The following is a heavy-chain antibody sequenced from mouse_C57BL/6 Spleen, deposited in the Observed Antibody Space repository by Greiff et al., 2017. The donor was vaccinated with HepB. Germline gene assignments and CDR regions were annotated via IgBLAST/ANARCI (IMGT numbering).Heavy chain of an antibody. CDR1: GYTFTSYW. V-gene: IGHV1-53*01. CDR3: ARNYVSSYWYFDV. CDR2: INPSNGGT. J-gene: IGHJ1*03. Sequence: VQLQQSGTELVKPGASVKLSCKASGYTFTSYWMHWVKQRPGQGLEWIGNINPSNGGTNYNEKFKSKATLTVDKSSSTAYMQLSSLTSEDSAVYYCARNYVSSYWYFDVWGTGTTVTVSS. D-gene: IGHD1-1*01.